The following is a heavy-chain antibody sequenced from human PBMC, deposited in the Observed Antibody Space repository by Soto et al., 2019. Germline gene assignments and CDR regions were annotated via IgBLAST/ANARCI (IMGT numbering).Heavy chain of an antibody. CDR3: AKDLAYDGSGIEI. CDR2: TSGSGETT. J-gene: IGHJ4*02. CDR1: GFTFDNYG. V-gene: IGHV3-23*01. Sequence: VQLLESGGGLVQPGGSLRLSCAASGFTFDNYGMSWVRQAPGKGLEWVSATSGSGETTYYADSVKGRFTISRDNSKNTLYVQMNSLRAEDTAVYYCAKDLAYDGSGIEIWGQGTLVTVSP. D-gene: IGHD3-10*01.